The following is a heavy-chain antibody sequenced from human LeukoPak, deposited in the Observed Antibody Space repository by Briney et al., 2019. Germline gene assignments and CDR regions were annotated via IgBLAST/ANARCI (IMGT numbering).Heavy chain of an antibody. D-gene: IGHD3-10*01. CDR1: GFSFSAYD. V-gene: IGHV3-30*18. CDR2: VSYDGGNR. Sequence: GGSLRLSCAASGFSFSAYDMHWVRQAPGKGPEWVAVVSYDGGNRYHADSVKGRFTISRDNSKNTLYLQVNNLTTEDTAVYFCAKTMVRTAILLSLPSYYYGLDVWGTGTTVTVSS. J-gene: IGHJ6*04. CDR3: AKTMVRTAILLSLPSYYYGLDV.